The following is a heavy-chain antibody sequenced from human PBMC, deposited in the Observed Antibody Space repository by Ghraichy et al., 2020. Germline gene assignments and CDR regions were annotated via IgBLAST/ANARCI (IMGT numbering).Heavy chain of an antibody. CDR2: ISAYNGNT. CDR3: ARVPKAAAGTKNWFDP. J-gene: IGHJ5*02. D-gene: IGHD6-13*01. V-gene: IGHV1-18*01. CDR1: GYTFTSYG. Sequence: ASVKVSCKASGYTFTSYGISWVRQAPGQGLEWMGWISAYNGNTNYAQKLQGRVTMTTDTSTSTAYMELRSLRSDDTAVYYCARVPKAAAGTKNWFDPWGQGTLVTVSS.